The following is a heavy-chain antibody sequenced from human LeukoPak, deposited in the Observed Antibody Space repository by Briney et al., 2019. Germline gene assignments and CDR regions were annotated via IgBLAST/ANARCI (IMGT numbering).Heavy chain of an antibody. J-gene: IGHJ6*03. V-gene: IGHV4-59*01. CDR2: IYYSGST. CDR1: GGSISSYY. D-gene: IGHD3-10*01. CDR3: ARDSPYYYGSGSATYYMDV. Sequence: PSETLSLTCTVPGGSISSYYWSWIRQPSGKGLEWIGYIYYSGSTNYNPSLKSRVTISVDTSKNQFSLKLSSVTAADTAVYYCARDSPYYYGSGSATYYMDVWGKGTTVTISS.